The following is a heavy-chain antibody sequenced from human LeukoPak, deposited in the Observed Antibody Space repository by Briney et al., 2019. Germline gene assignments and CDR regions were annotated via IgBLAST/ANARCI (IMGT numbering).Heavy chain of an antibody. V-gene: IGHV3-69-1*01. D-gene: IGHD1-1*01. J-gene: IGHJ4*02. CDR1: GFTFDDHA. Sequence: PGGSLRLSCAASGFTFDDHAMHWVRQAPGKGLEWVSSITPSSNTYYADSVKGRFTISRDNAGNSLSLQMNSLRAEDTAVYLCGRSHNGFSWGQGTLVTVSS. CDR2: ITPSSNT. CDR3: GRSHNGFS.